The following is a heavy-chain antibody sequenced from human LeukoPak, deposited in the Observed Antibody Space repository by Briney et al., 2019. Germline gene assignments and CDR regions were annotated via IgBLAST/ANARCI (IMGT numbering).Heavy chain of an antibody. D-gene: IGHD3-10*01. Sequence: PGGSLRLSCAASGFTFSSYAMHWVRQAPGKGLEYVSAISSNGGSTYYANSVKGRFTISRDNSKNTLYLQMNSLRAEDTAVYYCARASRYYGVPSYWGQGTLVTVSS. CDR2: ISSNGGST. V-gene: IGHV3-64*01. J-gene: IGHJ4*02. CDR3: ARASRYYGVPSY. CDR1: GFTFSSYA.